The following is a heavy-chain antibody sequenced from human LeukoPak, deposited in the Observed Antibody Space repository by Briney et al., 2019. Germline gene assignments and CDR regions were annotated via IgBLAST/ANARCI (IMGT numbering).Heavy chain of an antibody. D-gene: IGHD3-22*01. CDR1: GFTFTTYS. V-gene: IGHV3-21*04. CDR3: AKSWNYYDSSGDDALDI. J-gene: IGHJ3*02. Sequence: GGSLRLSCEASGFTFTTYSMTWVRQAPGKGLEWVSIISSGSSAIFSADALKGRFTISRDDAKNTLYLQMNSLRVEDTAVYYCAKSWNYYDSSGDDALDIWGQGTMVTVSS. CDR2: ISSGSSAI.